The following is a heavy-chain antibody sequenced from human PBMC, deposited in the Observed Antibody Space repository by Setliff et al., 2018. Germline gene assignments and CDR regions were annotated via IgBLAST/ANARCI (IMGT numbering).Heavy chain of an antibody. Sequence: PSETLSLTCTVSGGPINSDRYYWGWIRQPPGKGLEWIGSMYSSGSSYYNPSLKSRVTISVDTSKKYFFLNLTSVTAADTAVYYCARHLSYSGETMDVWGKGTTVTVSS. CDR1: GGPINSDRYY. V-gene: IGHV4-39*01. CDR3: ARHLSYSGETMDV. D-gene: IGHD5-12*01. J-gene: IGHJ6*03. CDR2: MYSSGSS.